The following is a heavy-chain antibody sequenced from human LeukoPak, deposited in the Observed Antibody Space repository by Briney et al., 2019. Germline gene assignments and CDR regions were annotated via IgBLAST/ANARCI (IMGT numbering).Heavy chain of an antibody. J-gene: IGHJ4*02. CDR2: IKQDGSEK. CDR1: GFTFSSYW. Sequence: GGSLRLSCAAPGFTFSSYWMRRVRQAPGKGLDWVANIKQDGSEKYYVDSVKGRFTISRDNAENSLYLQMNSLGVEDTAVYYCARGYSSGWRDYWGQGTLVTVSS. V-gene: IGHV3-7*01. CDR3: ARGYSSGWRDY. D-gene: IGHD6-19*01.